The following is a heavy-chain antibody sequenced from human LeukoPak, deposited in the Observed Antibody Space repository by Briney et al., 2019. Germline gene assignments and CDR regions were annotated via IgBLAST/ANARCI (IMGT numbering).Heavy chain of an antibody. Sequence: PGGTLRLSCAASGFTFSNYGMSWVRQAPGKGLEWVSVISGSGGSTHYADSVKGRFTISRDNSKNTLYLQMNSLRAEDTAVYYCAKDYSEGRVVLRYFDWPVGSNYYYYMDVWGKGTTVTISS. J-gene: IGHJ6*03. V-gene: IGHV3-23*01. CDR1: GFTFSNYG. CDR3: AKDYSEGRVVLRYFDWPVGSNYYYYMDV. D-gene: IGHD3-9*01. CDR2: ISGSGGST.